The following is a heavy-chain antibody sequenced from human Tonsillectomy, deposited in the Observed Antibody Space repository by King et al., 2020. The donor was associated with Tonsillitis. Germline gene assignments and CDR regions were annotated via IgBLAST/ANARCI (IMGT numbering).Heavy chain of an antibody. Sequence: VQLVESGGGLVQPGGSLRLSCAASGFTFSSYAMSWVRQAPGKGLEWVSAISGSGGSTYYADSVKGRFTISRDNSKNTLYLQMNSLRAEDTAVYYCAKKVGNYYDSSGYPLDYWGQGTLVTVSS. D-gene: IGHD3-22*01. V-gene: IGHV3-23*04. CDR3: AKKVGNYYDSSGYPLDY. CDR2: ISGSGGST. J-gene: IGHJ4*02. CDR1: GFTFSSYA.